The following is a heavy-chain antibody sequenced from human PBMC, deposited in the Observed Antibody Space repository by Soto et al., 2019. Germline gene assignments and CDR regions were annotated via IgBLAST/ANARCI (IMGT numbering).Heavy chain of an antibody. CDR3: AREIRTYMTTYYYGMDV. CDR1: GGSISSYY. D-gene: IGHD4-17*01. CDR2: IYTSGST. J-gene: IGHJ6*02. V-gene: IGHV4-4*07. Sequence: SDTLSLTCTVSGGSISSYYWSLIRPPAGKGLEWIGRIYTSGSTNYNPSLKSRVTMSVDTSKNQFSLKLSSVTAADTAVYYCAREIRTYMTTYYYGMDVWGQGTTVTVSS.